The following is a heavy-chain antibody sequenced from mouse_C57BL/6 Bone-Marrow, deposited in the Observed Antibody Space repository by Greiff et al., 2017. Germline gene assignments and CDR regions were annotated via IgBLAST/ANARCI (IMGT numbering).Heavy chain of an antibody. CDR2: ISDGGSYT. Sequence: EVQRVESGGGLVKPGGSLKLSCAASGFTFSSYAMSWVRQTPEKRLEWVATISDGGSYTYYPDNVKGRFTISRDNAKNNLYLQMSHLKSEDTARYYCARDRGMVTTGPDYWGQGTTLTVSS. J-gene: IGHJ2*01. CDR1: GFTFSSYA. V-gene: IGHV5-4*01. CDR3: ARDRGMVTTGPDY. D-gene: IGHD2-2*01.